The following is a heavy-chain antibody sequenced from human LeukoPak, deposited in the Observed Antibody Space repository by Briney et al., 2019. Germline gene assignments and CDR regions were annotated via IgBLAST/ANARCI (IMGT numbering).Heavy chain of an antibody. CDR2: ISSSGSTT. CDR3: ARDFSAYDTSGYRAGDC. D-gene: IGHD3-22*01. Sequence: GGSLRLSCAASGFIFSSYGMHWVRQAPGKGLQWVSYISSSGSTTYYADSVKGRFTISRDNAKNTLYLQMNSLRAEDTAVYYCARDFSAYDTSGYRAGDCWGQGTLVTVSS. V-gene: IGHV3-48*04. J-gene: IGHJ4*02. CDR1: GFIFSSYG.